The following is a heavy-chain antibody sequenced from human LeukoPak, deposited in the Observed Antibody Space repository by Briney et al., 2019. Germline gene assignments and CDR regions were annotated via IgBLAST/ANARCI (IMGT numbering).Heavy chain of an antibody. V-gene: IGHV3-23*01. CDR3: AKGRTYCSGTSCYFFDF. Sequence: PGGSLRLSCAASGFNFRSYAMTWVRQVPGKGLEWVVGISGSGGNSDYADSVKGRFTISRDNSQNTLYLQMTNLRAEDTAMYYCAKGRTYCSGTSCYFFDFWGQGTLVTVSS. CDR2: ISGSGGNS. CDR1: GFNFRSYA. J-gene: IGHJ4*02. D-gene: IGHD2-2*01.